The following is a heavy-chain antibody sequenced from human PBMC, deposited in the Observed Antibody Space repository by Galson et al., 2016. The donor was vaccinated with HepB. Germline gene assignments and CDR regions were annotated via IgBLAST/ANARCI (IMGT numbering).Heavy chain of an antibody. V-gene: IGHV3-66*01. J-gene: IGHJ2*01. CDR3: AKNSGWYGNGYFDL. CDR1: GFSVSGNY. Sequence: SLRLSCAASGFSVSGNYMSWVRQAPGKGLEWVSVLYPDGRTYYGDSVKDRFTIPRDNSKNILFLQMNSLRAEDTAVYYCAKNSGWYGNGYFDLWGRGTLLTVSS. D-gene: IGHD6-19*01. CDR2: LYPDGRT.